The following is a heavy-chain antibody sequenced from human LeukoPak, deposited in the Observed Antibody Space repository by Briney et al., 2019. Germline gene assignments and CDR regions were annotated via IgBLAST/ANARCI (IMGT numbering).Heavy chain of an antibody. Sequence: ASVKVSCKASGYTFTSYGISWMRQAPGQGLEWMGWISAYNGNTNYAQKLQGRVTMTTDTSTSTAYMELRSLRSDDTAVDYCSIAVAGVYAYWGQGTLVTVSS. CDR2: ISAYNGNT. CDR1: GYTFTSYG. D-gene: IGHD6-19*01. V-gene: IGHV1-18*01. J-gene: IGHJ4*02. CDR3: SIAVAGVYAY.